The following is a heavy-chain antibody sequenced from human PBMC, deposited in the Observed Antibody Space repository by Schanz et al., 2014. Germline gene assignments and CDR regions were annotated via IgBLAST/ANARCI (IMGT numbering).Heavy chain of an antibody. CDR1: GGSISSGAYS. CDR3: ARDRGMTTSDYYYGMDV. V-gene: IGHV4-30-4*07. D-gene: IGHD4-17*01. Sequence: QVQLQESGPRLVKPSQTLSPTCTVSGGSISSGAYSWSWIRQPPGKRPEWIGYIYSSGSTYYNPPLKSRVSMSIDTSKTQFSLKLSSVTAADTAVYYCARDRGMTTSDYYYGMDVWGQGTTVTVSS. CDR2: IYSSGST. J-gene: IGHJ6*02.